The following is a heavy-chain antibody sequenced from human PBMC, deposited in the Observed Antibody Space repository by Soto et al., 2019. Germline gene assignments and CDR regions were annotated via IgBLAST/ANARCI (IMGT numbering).Heavy chain of an antibody. Sequence: QVQLVESGGGVIQPGKSLRLSCAASGFAFSADAMHWVRQAPGKGLEWVAVLWADGSRQFYLDSVKGRFSISKDNSKNTLYLQMNTLRIDDMDMNFCVRGTGSWGLSDTWGQGTLVSVPS. CDR3: VRGTGSWGLSDT. CDR1: GFAFSADA. D-gene: IGHD3-9*01. J-gene: IGHJ5*02. V-gene: IGHV3-33*01. CDR2: LWADGSRQ.